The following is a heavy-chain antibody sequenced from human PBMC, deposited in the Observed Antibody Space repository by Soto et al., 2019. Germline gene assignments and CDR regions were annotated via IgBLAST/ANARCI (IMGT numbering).Heavy chain of an antibody. D-gene: IGHD2-15*01. CDR1: GGSISSSSYY. J-gene: IGHJ4*02. CDR3: ARRGYCSGGSCYPTPFDY. Sequence: ETLSLTCTVSGGSISSSSYYWGWIRQPPGKGLEWIGSIYYSGSTYYNPSLKSRVTISVDTSKNQFSLKLSSVTAADTAVYYCARRGYCSGGSCYPTPFDYWGQGTLVTVSS. V-gene: IGHV4-39*01. CDR2: IYYSGST.